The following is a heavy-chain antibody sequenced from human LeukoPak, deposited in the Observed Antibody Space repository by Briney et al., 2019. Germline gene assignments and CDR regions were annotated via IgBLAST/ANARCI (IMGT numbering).Heavy chain of an antibody. CDR3: ARGDTAMAKDH. V-gene: IGHV4-31*03. D-gene: IGHD5-18*01. Sequence: SETLSLTCTVSGGSISSGGYYWSWIRQHPGKGLEWIGYIYYSGSTYYNPSLKSRVTISVDTSKNQFSLKLSSVTAADTAVYYCARGDTAMAKDHWGQGTLVTVSS. CDR2: IYYSGST. CDR1: GGSISSGGYY. J-gene: IGHJ4*02.